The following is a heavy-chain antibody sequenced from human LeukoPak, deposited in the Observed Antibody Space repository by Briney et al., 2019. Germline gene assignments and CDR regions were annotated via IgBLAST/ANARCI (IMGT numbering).Heavy chain of an antibody. CDR3: ARAPSEIGGYYPEYFRH. V-gene: IGHV3-74*01. J-gene: IGHJ1*01. D-gene: IGHD3-22*01. CDR1: GFTLSSYW. Sequence: GGSLRLSCAASGFTLSSYWMHWVRQAPGKGLVWVSRIKSDGRTNYADSVKGRFTISRDNAKNTVSLQMNSLRAEDTGVYYCARAPSEIGGYYPEYFRHWGEGTLVIVSS. CDR2: IKSDGRT.